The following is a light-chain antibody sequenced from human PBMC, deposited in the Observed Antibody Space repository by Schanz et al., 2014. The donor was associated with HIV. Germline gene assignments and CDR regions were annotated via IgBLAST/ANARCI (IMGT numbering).Light chain of an antibody. CDR3: QSYDSSLSGVV. V-gene: IGLV1-44*01. J-gene: IGLJ2*01. CDR2: KND. Sequence: QSVLTQPPSVSGTPGQRVTISCSGSRSTLERAPVDWYQHLPGTAPRLLIRKNDVRPSGVPDRFSGSKSGTSASLVITGLQAEDEADYYCQSYDSSLSGVVFGGGTKLTVL. CDR1: RSTLERAP.